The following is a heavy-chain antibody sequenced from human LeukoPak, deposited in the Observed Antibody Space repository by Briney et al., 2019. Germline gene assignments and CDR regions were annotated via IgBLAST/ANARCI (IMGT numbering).Heavy chain of an antibody. CDR2: ISYDGSNK. D-gene: IGHD4-17*01. J-gene: IGHJ6*04. V-gene: IGHV3-30*19. Sequence: GRPMRLSCAASGLTFSSYDMHWVRQAPGKGLEWVAFISYDGSNKYYTDSVKGRFTIFRDNSKNTLYLQMDSLRAEDKTVYYCARSGDFYYYHYTMDVWGEGTTVTVSS. CDR3: ARSGDFYYYHYTMDV. CDR1: GLTFSSYD.